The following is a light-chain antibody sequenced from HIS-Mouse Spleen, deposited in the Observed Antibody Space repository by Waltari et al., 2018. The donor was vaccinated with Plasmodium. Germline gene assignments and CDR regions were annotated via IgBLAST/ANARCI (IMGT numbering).Light chain of an antibody. CDR3: QQYDNLLFT. Sequence: DIQMTQSPSSLSASVGARVPITFQASQDISNYFNWYQQKPGKAPKLLIYDASKLETGVPSRFSGSGSGTDFTFTISSLQPEDIATYYCQQYDNLLFTFGPGTKVDIK. CDR1: QDISNY. V-gene: IGKV1-33*01. J-gene: IGKJ3*01. CDR2: DAS.